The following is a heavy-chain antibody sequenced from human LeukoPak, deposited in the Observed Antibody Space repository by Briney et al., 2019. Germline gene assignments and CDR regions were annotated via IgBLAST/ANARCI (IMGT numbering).Heavy chain of an antibody. Sequence: GGSLRLSCAASGFSFNSYGMHWVRQAPGKGLEWVAFIRYDGSDKFYADSVKGRFTMSRDNSKNTVFLQMNTLIPDDTAVYYCARIDGMYAMDVWGQGTTVIVSS. J-gene: IGHJ6*02. V-gene: IGHV3-30*02. CDR1: GFSFNSYG. D-gene: IGHD1-14*01. CDR2: IRYDGSDK. CDR3: ARIDGMYAMDV.